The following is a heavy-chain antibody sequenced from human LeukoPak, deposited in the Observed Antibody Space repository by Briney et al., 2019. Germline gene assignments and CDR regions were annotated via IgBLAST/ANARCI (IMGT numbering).Heavy chain of an antibody. Sequence: GRSLSLSCAASGFTFSTYAMHWVRQAPGKGLEWVAVIWYDRTNKYYADSLKGLFTISRDNSKNTPYLQMSSLRAEDTAVYYFARDRLTTVTTFHFDYWGQGTLVTVSS. J-gene: IGHJ4*02. D-gene: IGHD4-17*01. CDR2: IWYDRTNK. V-gene: IGHV3-33*01. CDR3: ARDRLTTVTTFHFDY. CDR1: GFTFSTYA.